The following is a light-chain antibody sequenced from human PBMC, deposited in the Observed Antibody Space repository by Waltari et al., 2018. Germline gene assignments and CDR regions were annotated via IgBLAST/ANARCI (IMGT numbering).Light chain of an antibody. CDR3: MQGTHWPYT. CDR2: RVS. V-gene: IGKV2-30*01. J-gene: IGKJ2*01. Sequence: EVVMTQSPLSLPVTLGQPASISCRSSQSLVYSDGNTYLSWFQQRPGQSPGRLIYRVSNRDSGVPDRFSGSGSGTDFTLKISWVEAEDVGVYYCMQGTHWPYTFGQGTKLEIK. CDR1: QSLVYSDGNTY.